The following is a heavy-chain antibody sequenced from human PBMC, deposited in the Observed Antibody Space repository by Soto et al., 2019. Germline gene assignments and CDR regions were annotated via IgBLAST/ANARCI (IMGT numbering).Heavy chain of an antibody. CDR1: GFIFSGYS. Sequence: GWSLRLSCVGSGFIFSGYSMAWVRQAPGRGLEGGASISSRSTNIDYADPVKGRFSISRDNANNLVSLQMSSLRGEDTALYYGAKFTEPGYSSIWYYFEYWGRGPPVTVSS. V-gene: IGHV3-21*06. D-gene: IGHD6-13*01. J-gene: IGHJ4*02. CDR3: AKFTEPGYSSIWYYFEY. CDR2: ISSRSTNI.